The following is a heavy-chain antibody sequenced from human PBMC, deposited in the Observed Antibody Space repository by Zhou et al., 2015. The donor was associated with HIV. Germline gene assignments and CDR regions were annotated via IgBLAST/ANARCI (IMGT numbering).Heavy chain of an antibody. D-gene: IGHD3-22*01. CDR2: IIPIFGTA. V-gene: IGHV1-69*13. CDR3: ARDGTTYYYDSSGYYDAFDI. J-gene: IGHJ3*02. Sequence: QAHLVQSGAEEKKPGASVKVSCKASGYTFAGHYMHWVRQAPGQGLEWMGGIIPIFGTANYAQKFQGRVTITADESTSTAYMELSSLRSEDTAVYYCARDGTTYYYDSSGYYDAFDIWGQGTMVTVSS. CDR1: GYTFAGHY.